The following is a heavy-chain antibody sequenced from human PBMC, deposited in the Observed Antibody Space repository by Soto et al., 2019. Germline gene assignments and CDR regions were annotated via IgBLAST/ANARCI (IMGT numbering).Heavy chain of an antibody. J-gene: IGHJ6*04. Sequence: QVQLVQSGAEVKKPGSSVKVSCKASGGTFSSYAISWVRQAPGQGLEWMGGIIPIFGTAHYAQKFQGRVTMTAAESSSTAYSALNSLRSEHTAVYYCARVAKYNGSPPVLYRMDVCGRGTTVTVSS. CDR3: ARVAKYNGSPPVLYRMDV. CDR2: IIPIFGTA. D-gene: IGHD1-1*01. V-gene: IGHV1-69*12. CDR1: GGTFSSYA.